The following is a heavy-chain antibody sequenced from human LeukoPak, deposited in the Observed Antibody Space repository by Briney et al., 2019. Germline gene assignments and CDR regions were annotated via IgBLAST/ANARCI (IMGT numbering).Heavy chain of an antibody. Sequence: PGGSLGLSCAASGFTFSSYSMNWVREARGKGLEWGSSISSRRSYIYCADSVEGRFTISRDNAKNSLYLQMNSLRAEDTAVYYCAREGVYYYGSGSFYFDYWGQGTLVTVSS. CDR3: AREGVYYYGSGSFYFDY. V-gene: IGHV3-21*01. CDR2: ISSRRSYI. CDR1: GFTFSSYS. J-gene: IGHJ4*02. D-gene: IGHD3-10*01.